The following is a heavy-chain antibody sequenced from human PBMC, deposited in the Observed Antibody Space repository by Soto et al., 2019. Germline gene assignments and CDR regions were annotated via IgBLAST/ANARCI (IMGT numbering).Heavy chain of an antibody. V-gene: IGHV1-18*01. D-gene: IGHD2-15*01. J-gene: IGHJ5*02. Sequence: GASVKVSCKASGYTFTKYGFSWVRQAPGQRLEWMGWISGYNGNKKYAEKFQGWVTMTRDTSISTAYMELSRLRSDDTAVYYCARSKMVCSGGSCYRDWFDPWGQGTLVTVPQ. CDR3: ARSKMVCSGGSCYRDWFDP. CDR2: ISGYNGNK. CDR1: GYTFTKYG.